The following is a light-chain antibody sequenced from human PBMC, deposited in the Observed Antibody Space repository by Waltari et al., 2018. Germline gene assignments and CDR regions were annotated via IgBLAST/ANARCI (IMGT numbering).Light chain of an antibody. CDR1: TGAVTSGFY. V-gene: IGLV7-43*01. Sequence: QTVVTQEPSLTVSPGGTVTLTCASSTGAVTSGFYPSWFQQKPGQPPRALIYSTHNQHSATPARFSGSLLGGKAALTLSGVQVEDEAEYYCLLYYGGAQVFGGGTKLTVL. CDR3: LLYYGGAQV. J-gene: IGLJ3*02. CDR2: STH.